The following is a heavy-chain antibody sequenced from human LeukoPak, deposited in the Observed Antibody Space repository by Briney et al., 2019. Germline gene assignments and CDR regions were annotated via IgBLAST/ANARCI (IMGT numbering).Heavy chain of an antibody. CDR1: GFTFTSYA. CDR3: ATATDFRRTDAFDI. V-gene: IGHV3-23*01. D-gene: IGHD2/OR15-2a*01. CDR2: ISGSGDKT. J-gene: IGHJ3*02. Sequence: GGSLRLSCAASGFTFTSYAMSWVRQAPGKGLEWVSAISGSGDKTYYADSVKGRFTISRDNSKNTVYPQMNSLRAEDTAVYYCATATDFRRTDAFDIWGQGTMVTVSS.